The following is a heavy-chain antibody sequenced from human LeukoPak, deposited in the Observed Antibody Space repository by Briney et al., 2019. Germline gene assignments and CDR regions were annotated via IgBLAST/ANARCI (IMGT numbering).Heavy chain of an antibody. Sequence: GASVKVSCKASGYTFTSYYIHWVRQAPGQGLEWMGIINPSGGSTTYAQKFQGRVTMTRDTSTSTVYMELSSLRSEDTAVYYCARVVAYAAYYMDVWGKGTTVTISS. V-gene: IGHV1-46*01. CDR2: INPSGGST. CDR1: GYTFTSYY. CDR3: ARVVAYAAYYMDV. J-gene: IGHJ6*03. D-gene: IGHD5-12*01.